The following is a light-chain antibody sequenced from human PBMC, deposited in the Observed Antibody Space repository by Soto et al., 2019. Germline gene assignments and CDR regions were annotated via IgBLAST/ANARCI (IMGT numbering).Light chain of an antibody. CDR1: SSDLGNYNR. CDR3: CSYTTSGTYV. J-gene: IGLJ1*01. Sequence: QSALTQPPSVSGSAGQSVAISCTGTSSDLGNYNRVSWYQQPPGTAPKLIIYEVTNRPSGVPDRFSGSKSGDTASLTISGLQAEDEADYYCCSYTTSGTYVFGTGTKLTVL. V-gene: IGLV2-18*02. CDR2: EVT.